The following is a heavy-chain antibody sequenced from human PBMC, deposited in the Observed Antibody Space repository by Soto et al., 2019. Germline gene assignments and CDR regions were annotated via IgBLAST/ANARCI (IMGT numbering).Heavy chain of an antibody. CDR1: GYSFTSFW. V-gene: IGHV5-51*01. D-gene: IGHD2-15*01. Sequence: GESLKISCKVSGYSFTSFWVAWVRQRPGKGLEWMGIIWPGDSDTRYSPSFQGQVTISADKSITTAYLQWRSLKASDTAMYFCARYLEDGFHYWFDPWGQGTQVTVSS. J-gene: IGHJ5*02. CDR2: IWPGDSDT. CDR3: ARYLEDGFHYWFDP.